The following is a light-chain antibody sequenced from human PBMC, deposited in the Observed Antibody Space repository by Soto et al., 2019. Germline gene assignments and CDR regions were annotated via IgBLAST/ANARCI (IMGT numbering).Light chain of an antibody. CDR1: SSDVGGYNY. J-gene: IGLJ3*02. V-gene: IGLV2-14*01. CDR2: EVS. Sequence: QSALTQPASVSGSPGQSITISCTGTSSDVGGYNYVSWYQQHPGKAPKLMIYEVSNRPSGVPDRFSASKSGTSASLAITGLQAEDEADYYCQSYDSSLSASVFGGGTKVTVL. CDR3: QSYDSSLSASV.